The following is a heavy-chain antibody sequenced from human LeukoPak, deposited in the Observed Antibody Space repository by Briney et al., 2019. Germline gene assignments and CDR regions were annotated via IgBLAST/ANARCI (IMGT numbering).Heavy chain of an antibody. CDR2: INYNGDRT. CDR3: ARDSGGDAYNDYFDS. D-gene: IGHD5-24*01. J-gene: IGHJ4*02. CDR1: GLSFNTYA. V-gene: IGHV3-64*01. Sequence: GGSLRLSCAASGLSFNTYAMHWVRQAPGKGLEYVSAINYNGDRTYYANSVKGRFIISRDNSRKTLLLQMGSLRAEDTAVYYCARDSGGDAYNDYFDSWGQGTLVTVSS.